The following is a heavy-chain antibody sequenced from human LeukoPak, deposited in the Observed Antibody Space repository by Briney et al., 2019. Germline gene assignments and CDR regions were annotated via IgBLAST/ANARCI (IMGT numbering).Heavy chain of an antibody. CDR1: GFTFSSYE. V-gene: IGHV3-48*03. Sequence: GGTLRLSCAASGFTFSSYEMNWVRQAPGKGLEWFSYISSSGSTIYYADPVKGRFTISKAYNNHSPLMQMNSLRAEDTAIYYCAREEDYGSGTYYKGPLFGYWGQGTLVTVCS. CDR3: AREEDYGSGTYYKGPLFGY. CDR2: ISSSGSTI. J-gene: IGHJ4*02. D-gene: IGHD3-10*01.